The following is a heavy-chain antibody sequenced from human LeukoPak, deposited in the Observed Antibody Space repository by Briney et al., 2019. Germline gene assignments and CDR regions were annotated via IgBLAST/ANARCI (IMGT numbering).Heavy chain of an antibody. V-gene: IGHV3-7*01. J-gene: IGHJ3*02. CDR1: GFRFGSDW. Sequence: HPGGSLRLSCAASGFRFGSDWMSWVRQAPGKGLEWVANINPDGSEKYYVDSVKGRFTISRDNDKNSLYLRLNSLRADGTAVYYCVRYYDPPVGDAFDIWGQGTLVTVSS. CDR2: INPDGSEK. D-gene: IGHD3-16*01. CDR3: VRYYDPPVGDAFDI.